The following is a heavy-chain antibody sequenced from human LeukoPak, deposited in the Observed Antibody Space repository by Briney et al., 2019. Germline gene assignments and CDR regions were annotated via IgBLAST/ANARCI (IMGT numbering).Heavy chain of an antibody. V-gene: IGHV1-18*01. CDR1: GYIFTSYG. J-gene: IGHJ6*02. CDR3: ARDQGYYYGTDV. Sequence: GASVKVSCKATGYIFTSYGISWVRQAPGQGLEWMGWISGHNGKTKSEQKFQGRVTVTTDTSTTTAYLELRSLRLDDTAVYYCARDQGYYYGTDVWGQGTTVTVSS. CDR2: ISGHNGKT.